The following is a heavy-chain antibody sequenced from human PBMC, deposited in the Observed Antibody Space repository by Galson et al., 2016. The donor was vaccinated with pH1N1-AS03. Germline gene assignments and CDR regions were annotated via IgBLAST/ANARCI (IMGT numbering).Heavy chain of an antibody. J-gene: IGHJ3*02. V-gene: IGHV2-5*02. CDR3: ALPNSGGNAFEI. D-gene: IGHD2/OR15-2a*01. Sequence: PALVKPTQTLTLTCSVSGVSVTSSGVGVGWFRQPPGKALEWLALVYWDETRRYSPSLKNRLTITKESSKNQVVLTVTSVDPMDIATYFCALPNSGGNAFEIWVPGTMFTVS. CDR1: GVSVTSSGVG. CDR2: VYWDETR.